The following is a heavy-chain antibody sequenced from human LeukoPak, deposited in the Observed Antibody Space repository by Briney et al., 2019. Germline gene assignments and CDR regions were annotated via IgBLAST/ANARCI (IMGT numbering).Heavy chain of an antibody. J-gene: IGHJ6*02. D-gene: IGHD3-16*01. CDR2: IWYDGSNK. V-gene: IGHV3-33*01. Sequence: PGGSLRLSCAAYGFTFNTYGMNWVRQAPGKGLEWVAVIWYDGSNKYYADSLKGRFTISRDNSKNTLYLQMNSLRAEDTAVYFCARGGGLDVWGQGATVTVSS. CDR1: GFTFNTYG. CDR3: ARGGGLDV.